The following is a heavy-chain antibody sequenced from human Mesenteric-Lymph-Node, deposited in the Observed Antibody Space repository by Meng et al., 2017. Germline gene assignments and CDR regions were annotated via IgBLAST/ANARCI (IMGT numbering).Heavy chain of an antibody. D-gene: IGHD3-10*01. CDR1: GAPMANNVW. CDR3: LGGSGGSV. Sequence: VKLGKSGPGTEKPAATRAPGRASPGAPMANNVWWACVRQPPGKGWKWIGGNTYRGSSAYNPSLKSRVRMSIDKSKNQCTLKLTSVSAADTPVYHCLGGSGGSVWVKGTLVTVSS. CDR2: NTYRGSS. J-gene: IGHJ1*01. V-gene: IGHV4-4*02.